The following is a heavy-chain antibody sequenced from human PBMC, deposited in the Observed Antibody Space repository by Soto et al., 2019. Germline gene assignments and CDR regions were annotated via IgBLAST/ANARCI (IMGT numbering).Heavy chain of an antibody. J-gene: IGHJ4*02. CDR1: GHSISSGFYY. Sequence: SETLSLTCAVSGHSISSGFYYWGWVRQPPGKGLEWIGSIYHTESTYYNPSLKSRVTMSVDTSKNQLSLKLSSMTAADTAVYFCAIYGYSYSARFFDYWGQGTRVTVSS. V-gene: IGHV4-38-2*01. D-gene: IGHD5-18*01. CDR2: IYHTEST. CDR3: AIYGYSYSARFFDY.